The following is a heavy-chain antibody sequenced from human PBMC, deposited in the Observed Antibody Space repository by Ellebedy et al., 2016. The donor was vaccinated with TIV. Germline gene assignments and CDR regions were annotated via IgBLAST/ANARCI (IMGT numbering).Heavy chain of an antibody. D-gene: IGHD3-22*01. CDR2: INPSGGST. J-gene: IGHJ5*02. Sequence: ASVKVSCKASGYTFTSYYMHWVRQAPGQGLEWMGIINPSGGSTSYAQKFQGRVTMTRDTATSTVYMELSSLRSEDTAVYYCARERDYYDSSGSYGFDPWGQGTLVTVSS. CDR3: ARERDYYDSSGSYGFDP. V-gene: IGHV1-46*01. CDR1: GYTFTSYY.